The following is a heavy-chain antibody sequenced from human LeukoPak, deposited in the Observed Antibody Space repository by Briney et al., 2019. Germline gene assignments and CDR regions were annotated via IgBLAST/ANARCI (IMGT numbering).Heavy chain of an antibody. CDR3: ARLERAHCNSPTCYVH. CDR1: GDSISSRNYY. CDR2: FYYTENP. D-gene: IGHD2-2*01. J-gene: IGHJ4*02. V-gene: IGHV4-39*01. Sequence: SETLSLTCTVSGDSISSRNYYWGWIRQPPGKGLEWIGSFYYTENPEYNPSLKSRVTISADTSKNQLSLKLSSVTAADTAAYYCARLERAHCNSPTCYVHWGQGTLVTVSS.